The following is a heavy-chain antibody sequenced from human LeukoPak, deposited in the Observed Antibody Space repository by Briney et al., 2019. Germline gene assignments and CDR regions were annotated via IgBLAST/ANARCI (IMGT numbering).Heavy chain of an antibody. J-gene: IGHJ4*02. Sequence: ASVTVSCKASGYTFTSYYMHWVRQAPGQGLEWMGIINPSGGSTSYAQKFQGRVTMTRDTSTSTVYMELSSLRSEDTAVYYCARDGYDSSGYYSPPFDYWGQGTLVTVSS. CDR2: INPSGGST. D-gene: IGHD3-22*01. CDR3: ARDGYDSSGYYSPPFDY. V-gene: IGHV1-46*01. CDR1: GYTFTSYY.